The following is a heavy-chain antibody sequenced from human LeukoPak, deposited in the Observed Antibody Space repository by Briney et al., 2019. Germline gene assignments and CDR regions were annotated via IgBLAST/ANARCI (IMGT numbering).Heavy chain of an antibody. Sequence: PSETLSLTCAVYGGSFSGYYWSWIRQPPGKGLEWIGEINHSGSANYNPSLKSRVTISVDTSKNQFSLKLSSVTAADTAVYYCAREPTQPQRGLVRDYWGQGTLVTVSS. D-gene: IGHD6-6*01. J-gene: IGHJ4*02. CDR2: INHSGSA. CDR3: AREPTQPQRGLVRDY. V-gene: IGHV4-34*01. CDR1: GGSFSGYY.